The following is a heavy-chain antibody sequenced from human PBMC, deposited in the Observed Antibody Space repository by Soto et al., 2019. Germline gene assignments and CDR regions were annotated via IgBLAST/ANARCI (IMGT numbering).Heavy chain of an antibody. Sequence: PGESLKISCKGSGYSFSNYWIGWVRQTPGKGLEWMGIIYPGDSATKYSPSFQGQVTISADKSISTAYLQWSSLKASDTAMYYCARTHIAVAGTWGYYGMDVWGQGTTVTVSS. CDR2: IYPGDSAT. CDR1: GYSFSNYW. CDR3: ARTHIAVAGTWGYYGMDV. D-gene: IGHD6-19*01. V-gene: IGHV5-51*01. J-gene: IGHJ6*02.